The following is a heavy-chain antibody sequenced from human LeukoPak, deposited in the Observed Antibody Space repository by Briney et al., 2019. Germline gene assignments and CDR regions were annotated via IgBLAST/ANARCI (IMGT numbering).Heavy chain of an antibody. CDR3: ARDRYSYFDY. J-gene: IGHJ4*02. Sequence: PGGPLRLSCAASGFTFSSYRMNWVRQAPGKGLEWVSYISSSSSTIYYADSVKGRFTISRDNDKNPLYLQMNSLRAEDTAVYYCARDRYSYFDYWGQGTLVTVSS. CDR1: GFTFSSYR. CDR2: ISSSSSTI. V-gene: IGHV3-48*01. D-gene: IGHD2-15*01.